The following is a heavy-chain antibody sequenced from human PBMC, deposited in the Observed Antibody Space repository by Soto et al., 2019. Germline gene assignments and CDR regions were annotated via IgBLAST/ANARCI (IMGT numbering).Heavy chain of an antibody. CDR1: GGSISSGDYY. D-gene: IGHD4-17*01. J-gene: IGHJ4*02. V-gene: IGHV4-30-4*01. CDR2: IYYSGST. CDR3: ARAGDYGDYGFDY. Sequence: SETLSLTCTVSGGSISSGDYYWSWIRQPPGKGLEWIGYIYYSGSTYYNPSLESRVTISVDTSKNQFSLKLSSVTAADTAVYYCARAGDYGDYGFDYWSQGTLVTVSS.